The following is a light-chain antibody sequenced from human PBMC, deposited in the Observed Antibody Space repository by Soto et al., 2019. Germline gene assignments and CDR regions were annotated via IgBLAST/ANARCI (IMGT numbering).Light chain of an antibody. V-gene: IGLV2-14*01. J-gene: IGLJ3*02. CDR1: ASDIVNHTF. CDR2: EDS. Sequence: QSALTQPASVSGSPGQSITISCSGIASDIVNHTFVSWYQHHPDKPPKLMIYEDSHRPSGVSNRFSGSKSGNTASLTSSGLQAEDDADYCCGSYTVDSTWLFGGGTKLTVL. CDR3: GSYTVDSTWL.